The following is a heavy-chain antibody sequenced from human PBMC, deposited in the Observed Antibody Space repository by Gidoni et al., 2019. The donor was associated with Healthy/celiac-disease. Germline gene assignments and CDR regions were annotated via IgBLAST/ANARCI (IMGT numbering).Heavy chain of an antibody. CDR1: GYTFTSYY. J-gene: IGHJ4*02. Sequence: QVQLVQSGAAVKKPGASVKVSCKASGYTFTSYYMHWVRQAPGQGLEWMGIINPSGGSTSYAQKFQGRVTMTRDTSTSTVYMELSSLRSEDTAVYYCARGGYYDSSGYYFFFDYWGQGTLVTVSS. CDR2: INPSGGST. CDR3: ARGGYYDSSGYYFFFDY. V-gene: IGHV1-46*01. D-gene: IGHD3-22*01.